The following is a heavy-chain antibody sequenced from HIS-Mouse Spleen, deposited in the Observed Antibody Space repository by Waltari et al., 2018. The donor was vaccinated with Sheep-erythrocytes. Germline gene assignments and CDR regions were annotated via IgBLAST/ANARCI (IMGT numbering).Heavy chain of an antibody. D-gene: IGHD6-13*01. CDR3: ARGIAAAGTDWFDP. Sequence: QVQLVQSGAEVKKPGASVKVSCKASGYTFTSYDINWVRQATGQGLEWMGWEKPNRGNTGYAQKFKGRVTMTRNNSISTAYMELSSLRSEDTAVYYCARGIAAAGTDWFDPWGQGTLVTVSS. CDR1: GYTFTSYD. CDR2: EKPNRGNT. J-gene: IGHJ5*02. V-gene: IGHV1-8*01.